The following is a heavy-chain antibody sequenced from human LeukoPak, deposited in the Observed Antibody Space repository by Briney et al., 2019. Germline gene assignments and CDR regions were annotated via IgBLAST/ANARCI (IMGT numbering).Heavy chain of an antibody. CDR1: GGTLSTDT. J-gene: IGHJ6*02. CDR2: IIPLFRAT. V-gene: IGHV1-69*13. CDR3: AWTQVRRCQMLYAGTDYYYGLDV. D-gene: IGHD2-8*01. Sequence: ASVKVSCKASGGTLSTDTINWVRQAPGQGLEWMGGIIPLFRATKYAQNFQGRVTITADESTNTAYMELSSLKSDDTAVYYCAWTQVRRCQMLYAGTDYYYGLDVWGQGTTVTVS.